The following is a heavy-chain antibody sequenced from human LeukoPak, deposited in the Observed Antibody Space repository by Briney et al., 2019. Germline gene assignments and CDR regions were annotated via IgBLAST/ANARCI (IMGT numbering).Heavy chain of an antibody. D-gene: IGHD4-17*01. V-gene: IGHV3-74*01. Sequence: GWSLRLSCAASGFTFRSYWMHWVRQAPGKGRAWVSRINSDRSSTRYADSVKVRFTISRDNAKNTLYLQMNSLRAEDTGVYYCARGTTVIDYWGQGTLVTVSS. CDR3: ARGTTVIDY. CDR2: INSDRSST. CDR1: GFTFRSYW. J-gene: IGHJ4*02.